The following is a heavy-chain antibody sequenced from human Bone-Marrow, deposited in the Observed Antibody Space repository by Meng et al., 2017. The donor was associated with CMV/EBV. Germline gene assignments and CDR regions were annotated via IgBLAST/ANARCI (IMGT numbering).Heavy chain of an antibody. J-gene: IGHJ5*02. CDR3: ARVSVIVGATNWFDP. D-gene: IGHD1-26*01. CDR1: GGTFSSYA. V-gene: IGHV1-69*01. Sequence: ASGGTFSSYAISWVRQAPGQGLEWMGGIIPIFGTANYAQKFQGRVTITADESTSTAYMEPSSLRSEDTAVYYCARVSVIVGATNWFDPWGQGTLVTVSS. CDR2: IIPIFGTA.